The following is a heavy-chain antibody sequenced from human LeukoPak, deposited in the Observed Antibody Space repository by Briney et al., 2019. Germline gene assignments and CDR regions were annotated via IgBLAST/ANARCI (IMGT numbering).Heavy chain of an antibody. J-gene: IGHJ6*02. CDR3: ARDRSYSNSMDV. V-gene: IGHV3-21*01. CDR1: GFTFSSYS. D-gene: IGHD4-11*01. CDR2: ISSSSSYI. Sequence: GGSLRLSCAASGFTFSSYSMNWVRQAPGKGLGWVSSISSSSSYIYYADSVKGRFTISRDNAKNSLYLQMNSLRAEDTAVYYCARDRSYSNSMDVWGQGTTVTVSS.